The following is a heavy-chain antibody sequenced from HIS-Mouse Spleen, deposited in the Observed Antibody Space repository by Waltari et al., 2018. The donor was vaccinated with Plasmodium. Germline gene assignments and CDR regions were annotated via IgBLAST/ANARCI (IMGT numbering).Heavy chain of an antibody. CDR1: GYTFTGYY. J-gene: IGHJ1*01. V-gene: IGHV1-2*02. Sequence: QVQLVQSGAEVKKPGASVKVSCKASGYTFTGYYMHWVRQAPGQGLEWMGWINPNSGGTNYAQKVQGRVTMTRDTSISTAYMELSRLSSDDTAVYYCARVLGYKAAAGTFVEYFQHWGQGTLVTVSS. CDR3: ARVLGYKAAAGTFVEYFQH. CDR2: INPNSGGT. D-gene: IGHD6-13*01.